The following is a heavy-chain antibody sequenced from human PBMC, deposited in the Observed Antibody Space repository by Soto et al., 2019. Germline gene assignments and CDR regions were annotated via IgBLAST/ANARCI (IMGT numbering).Heavy chain of an antibody. CDR1: GFTFSSYG. V-gene: IGHV3-33*01. CDR3: ARCDYDILAGYYTGADYYYYGMDV. CDR2: MWYDGSNK. Sequence: QVQLVESGGGVVQPGRSLRLSCAASGFTFSSYGMHWVRQAPGKGLEWVAVMWYDGSNKYYADSVKGRLTISRDNSKNTLYLKKNSLRAEDKAVYYCARCDYDILAGYYTGADYYYYGMDVW. J-gene: IGHJ6*01. D-gene: IGHD3-9*01.